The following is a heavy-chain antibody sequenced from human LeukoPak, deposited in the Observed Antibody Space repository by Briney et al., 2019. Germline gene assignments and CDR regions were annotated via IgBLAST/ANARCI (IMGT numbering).Heavy chain of an antibody. CDR3: TKDRYCTSSSCPTDH. Sequence: GGSLRLSCAASGFAFDDYTMHWVRQAPGKGLEWVSLISGDGGRIYYADSVRGRFTISRDNSKYSLYLQMDNLRIEDTALYYCTKDRYCTSSSCPTDHWGQGTLVTVSS. CDR1: GFAFDDYT. J-gene: IGHJ4*02. CDR2: ISGDGGRI. D-gene: IGHD2-2*01. V-gene: IGHV3-43*02.